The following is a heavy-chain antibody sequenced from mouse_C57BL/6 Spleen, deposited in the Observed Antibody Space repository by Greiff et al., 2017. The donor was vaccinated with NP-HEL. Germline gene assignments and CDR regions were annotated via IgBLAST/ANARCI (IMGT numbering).Heavy chain of an antibody. CDR3: ARDGLRLPFDY. CDR2: INPNNGGT. D-gene: IGHD3-2*02. J-gene: IGHJ2*01. V-gene: IGHV1-26*01. Sequence: VQLQQSRPELVKPGASVKISCKASGYTFTDYYMNWVKQSHGKSLEWIGDINPNNGGTSYNQKFKGKATLTVDKSSSTAYMELRSLTSEDSAVYYCARDGLRLPFDYWGQGTTLTVSS. CDR1: GYTFTDYY.